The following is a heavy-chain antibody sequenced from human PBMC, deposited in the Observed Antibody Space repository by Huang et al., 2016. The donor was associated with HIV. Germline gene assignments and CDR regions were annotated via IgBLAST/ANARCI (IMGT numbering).Heavy chain of an antibody. CDR1: GYTFTNYD. CDR3: ARSAYGDLDY. D-gene: IGHD4-17*01. Sequence: QVHLVQSGAEVKKPGASVKVSCKASGYTFTNYDINWVRQAPGRGLEWMGWMNPNPGNTGFAQSVQGRVTMTRKTSRTTAYMELTSLTSEDTAVYYCARSAYGDLDYWGLGTLVIVSS. V-gene: IGHV1-8*02. J-gene: IGHJ4*02. CDR2: MNPNPGNT.